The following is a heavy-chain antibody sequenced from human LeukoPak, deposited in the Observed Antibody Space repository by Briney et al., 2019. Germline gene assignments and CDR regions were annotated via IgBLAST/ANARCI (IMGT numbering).Heavy chain of an antibody. V-gene: IGHV4-28*05. CDR1: GYSISSSNY. D-gene: IGHD4-17*01. CDR2: IYYSGSI. CDR3: SRKATTGPTKAAFDI. J-gene: IGHJ3*02. Sequence: SETLSLTCAVSGYSISSSNYWAWIRQPPGKGLEWIGHIYYSGSIYYNPSLKSRVTMSVDTSKNQFSLKLSSVTAVDTAVYYCSRKATTGPTKAAFDIWGQGTMVTVSS.